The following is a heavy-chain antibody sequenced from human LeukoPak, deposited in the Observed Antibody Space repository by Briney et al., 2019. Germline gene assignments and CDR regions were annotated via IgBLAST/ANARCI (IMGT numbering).Heavy chain of an antibody. D-gene: IGHD1-26*01. CDR3: AREASGSNFHH. J-gene: IGHJ1*01. CDR2: LHSGGST. Sequence: PGGSLRLSCAASGFIVSNNYMSWVRQAPGKGLEWVSVLHSGGSTYYADSVKGRFTISRDNSKNTVYLQMNRLRAEDTAVYYCAREASGSNFHHWGQGTPVTVSS. V-gene: IGHV3-53*01. CDR1: GFIVSNNY.